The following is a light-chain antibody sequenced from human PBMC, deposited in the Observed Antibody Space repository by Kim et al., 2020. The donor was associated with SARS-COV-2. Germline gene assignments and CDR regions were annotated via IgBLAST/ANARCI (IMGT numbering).Light chain of an antibody. CDR2: QDT. Sequence: PGQTAGINCSGDKLGGTYAYWYQQKPGQAPVLVIFQDTKRPSGIPERFSGSNSGNTATLTVSGTQAVDEADYYCQVWDSRTAHVVFGGGTQLTVL. V-gene: IGLV3-1*01. CDR1: KLGGTY. J-gene: IGLJ2*01. CDR3: QVWDSRTAHVV.